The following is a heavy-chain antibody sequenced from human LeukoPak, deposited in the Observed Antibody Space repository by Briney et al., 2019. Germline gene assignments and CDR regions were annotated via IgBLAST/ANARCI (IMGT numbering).Heavy chain of an antibody. J-gene: IGHJ4*02. V-gene: IGHV3-48*03. CDR1: GFTFSNYE. D-gene: IGHD2-8*01. CDR2: ISSGVGTI. CDR3: ASGGYCSSGVCYGAFGY. Sequence: GGSLGLSCAASGFTFSNYEMNWVRQAPGKGLEWVSYISSGVGTIYYADSVKGRFTISRDNAKNSLYLQMNSLRAEDTAVYYCASGGYCSSGVCYGAFGYWGQGTLVTVSS.